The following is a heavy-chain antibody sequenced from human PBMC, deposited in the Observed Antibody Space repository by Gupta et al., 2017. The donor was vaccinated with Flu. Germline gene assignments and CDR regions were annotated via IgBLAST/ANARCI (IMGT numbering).Heavy chain of an antibody. CDR2: FDPEDGET. D-gene: IGHD3-3*01. J-gene: IGHJ6*02. CDR3: ATKGMRGEFWSGYYYSRGYGMDV. Sequence: QVQLVQSGAEVKKPGASVKVSCKVSGYTLTELSMHWVRQAPGKGLEWMGGFDPEDGETIYAQKFQGRVTMTEDTSTDTAYMELSSLRSEDTAVYYCATKGMRGEFWSGYYYSRGYGMDVWGQGTTVTVSS. V-gene: IGHV1-24*01. CDR1: GYTLTELS.